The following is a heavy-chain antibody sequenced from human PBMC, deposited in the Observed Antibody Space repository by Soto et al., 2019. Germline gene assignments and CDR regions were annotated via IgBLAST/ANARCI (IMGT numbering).Heavy chain of an antibody. CDR3: ARGRYCLTGRCFPNWLES. CDR1: GDSISNLDYF. Sequence: PSETLSLTCSVSGDSISNLDYFWAWIRQPPGQALEYIGYIYKSATTYYNPAFESRVAISVDTSKSQFSLNVTSVTAADTAVYFCARGRYCLTGRCFPNWLESWGQGALGAVSS. D-gene: IGHD7-27*01. V-gene: IGHV4-30-4*01. J-gene: IGHJ5*01. CDR2: IYKSATT.